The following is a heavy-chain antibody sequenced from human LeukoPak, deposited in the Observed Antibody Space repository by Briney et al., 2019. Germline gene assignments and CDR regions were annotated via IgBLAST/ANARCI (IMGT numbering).Heavy chain of an antibody. J-gene: IGHJ4*02. D-gene: IGHD2-2*01. Sequence: PGGSLRLSCAASGFTFSSHSMNWVRQAPGKGLEWVSSISPSGNYIYYADSVEGRFTISRDNAKNSLYLQMNSLRAEDTAVYYCARDLSSSTSSYSYWGQGTLVTVSS. CDR1: GFTFSSHS. CDR2: ISPSGNYI. CDR3: ARDLSSSTSSYSY. V-gene: IGHV3-21*01.